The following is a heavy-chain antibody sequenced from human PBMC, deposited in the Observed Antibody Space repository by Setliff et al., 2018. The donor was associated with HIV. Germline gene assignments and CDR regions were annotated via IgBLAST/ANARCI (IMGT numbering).Heavy chain of an antibody. D-gene: IGHD2-2*01. V-gene: IGHV1-46*01. CDR3: ARDHCSSSGCYEYSYYGMDV. J-gene: IGHJ6*02. CDR1: GYSFTNHY. CDR2: INPTGGST. Sequence: ASVKVSCKPSGYSFTNHYMHWVRQAPGQGLEWMGVINPTGGSTRNTQKFQGRVAMTRDTSTSTVYMELSSLRSEDTAVYYCARDHCSSSGCYEYSYYGMDVWGQGTTVTSP.